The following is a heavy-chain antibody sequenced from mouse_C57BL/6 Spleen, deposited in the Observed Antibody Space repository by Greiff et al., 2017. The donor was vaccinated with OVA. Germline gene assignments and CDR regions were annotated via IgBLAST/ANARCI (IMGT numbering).Heavy chain of an antibody. CDR2: IWRGGST. J-gene: IGHJ2*01. CDR3: AKNYYGSSYVYFDY. D-gene: IGHD1-1*01. V-gene: IGHV2-5*01. CDR1: GFSLTSYG. Sequence: QVQLKESGPGLVQPSQSLSITCTVSGFSLTSYGVHWVRQSPGKGLEWLGVIWRGGSTDYNAAFMSRLSITKDNSKSQVFFKMNSLQADDTAIYYCAKNYYGSSYVYFDYWGQGTTLTVSS.